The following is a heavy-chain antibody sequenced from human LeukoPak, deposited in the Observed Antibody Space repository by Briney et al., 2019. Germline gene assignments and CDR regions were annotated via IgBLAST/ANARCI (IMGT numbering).Heavy chain of an antibody. J-gene: IGHJ4*02. Sequence: ASVKVSCKASGYTFTGYYIHWVRQAPGQGLEWMGWINPNSGGTNYAQKFQGRVTMTRDTSISTAYMELSRLRSDDTAVYYCARGAPWDFWSGYYLDYWGQGTLVTVSS. V-gene: IGHV1-2*02. CDR2: INPNSGGT. D-gene: IGHD3-3*01. CDR3: ARGAPWDFWSGYYLDY. CDR1: GYTFTGYY.